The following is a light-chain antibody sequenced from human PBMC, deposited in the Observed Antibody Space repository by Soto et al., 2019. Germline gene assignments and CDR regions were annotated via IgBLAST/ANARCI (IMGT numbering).Light chain of an antibody. V-gene: IGKV1-5*03. CDR1: QSIITS. CDR2: KAS. J-gene: IGKJ1*01. Sequence: DIQMTQSPCTLSASVGDRVTITCRASQSIITSLAWYQQKPGKAPKLLIYKASSLQSGVPSRFSGSGSGTEFTLTISSLQPDDFATYYCQQYNSYSRTFGQGTKVDIK. CDR3: QQYNSYSRT.